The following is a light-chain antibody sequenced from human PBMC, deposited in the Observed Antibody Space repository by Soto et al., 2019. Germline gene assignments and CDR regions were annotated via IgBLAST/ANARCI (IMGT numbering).Light chain of an antibody. J-gene: IGKJ1*01. CDR1: QSVSSSY. V-gene: IGKV3D-7*01. Sequence: EIVMTQSPATLSLSPGERATLSCRASQSVSSSYLSWYQQKPGQAPRLLIYGASTRATGIPARFSGSGSGTDFTLTISSLQPDDFATYYCQHYNSYSRTFGQGTKVDIK. CDR3: QHYNSYSRT. CDR2: GAS.